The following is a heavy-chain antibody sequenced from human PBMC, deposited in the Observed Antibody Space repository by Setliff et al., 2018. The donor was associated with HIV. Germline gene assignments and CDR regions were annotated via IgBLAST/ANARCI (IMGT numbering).Heavy chain of an antibody. CDR1: GYTFTTYG. CDR2: ISPNFGHT. D-gene: IGHD4-17*01. V-gene: IGHV1-18*01. CDR3: ARGYGAFDI. Sequence: ASVKVSCKASGYTFTTYGTSWVRQAPGHGLEWMGWISPNFGHTKYAQKFLGRVTMTVDTATSRVYMELRSLRSDDTAVYFCARGYGAFDIWGQGTMVTVSS. J-gene: IGHJ3*02.